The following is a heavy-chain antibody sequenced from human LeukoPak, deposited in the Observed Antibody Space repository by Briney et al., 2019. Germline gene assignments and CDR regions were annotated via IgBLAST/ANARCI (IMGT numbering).Heavy chain of an antibody. CDR2: INIGGTNT. CDR3: ATDGAGFDT. V-gene: IGHV3-11*01. J-gene: IGHJ5*02. CDR1: GFTINDYY. Sequence: GGSLRLSCAASGFTINDYYMSWIRQAPGKGLEWLSYINIGGTNTHYADPVKGRFTISRDNAKKSLYLEMNNLRAEDTAVYYCATDGAGFDTWGQGVLVTVSS.